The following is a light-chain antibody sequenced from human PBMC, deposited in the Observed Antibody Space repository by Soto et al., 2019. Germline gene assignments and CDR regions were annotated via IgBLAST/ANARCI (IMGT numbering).Light chain of an antibody. CDR2: KAS. J-gene: IGKJ1*01. Sequence: DIQLTPSPSTLSASVGDRVTITCRASQSVGGWLAWYQQKPGKAPNLLIYKASSIKSGVPPRFSGSGSGTEFTLTISSLQPDDSETYYCQQYNSYSPWTFGQGTKVEI. CDR1: QSVGGW. V-gene: IGKV1-5*03. CDR3: QQYNSYSPWT.